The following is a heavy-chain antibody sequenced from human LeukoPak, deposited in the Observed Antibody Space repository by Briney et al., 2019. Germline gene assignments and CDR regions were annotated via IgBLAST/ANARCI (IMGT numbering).Heavy chain of an antibody. Sequence: SETLSLTCTVSGGSISSHYWSWIRQPPGKGLEWIGYIYYSGSTNYNPSLKSRVTISVDMSKNQFSLKLSSVTAADTAVYYCAREHSSSSFDYWGQRTLVTLSS. J-gene: IGHJ4*02. D-gene: IGHD6-6*01. CDR1: GGSISSHY. CDR2: IYYSGST. V-gene: IGHV4-59*11. CDR3: AREHSSSSFDY.